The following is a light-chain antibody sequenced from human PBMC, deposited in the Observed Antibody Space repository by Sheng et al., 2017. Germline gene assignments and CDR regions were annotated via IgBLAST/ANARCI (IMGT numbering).Light chain of an antibody. CDR3: SSYSSSSLLI. J-gene: IGLJ2*01. Sequence: QSALTQPASVSGSPGQSITISCTGTSGDIGGFNFVSWYQQHPGKVPKLIIYDVNNRPSGVSNRFSGSKSGDTASLTISGLHAEDEAHYYCSSYSSSSLLIFGGGTKLTVL. CDR2: DVN. CDR1: SGDIGGFNF. V-gene: IGLV2-14*03.